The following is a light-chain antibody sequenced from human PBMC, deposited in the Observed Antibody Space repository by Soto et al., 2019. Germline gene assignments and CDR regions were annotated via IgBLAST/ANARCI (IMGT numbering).Light chain of an antibody. CDR3: QQYSNWPLT. CDR2: GAS. CDR1: QSVSSN. V-gene: IGKV3-15*01. J-gene: IGKJ4*01. Sequence: EIVMTQSPATLSVSPGERATLSCRASQSVSSNLAWYQQKPGQAPRLLILGASTRATGIPAKFSGSGSGTEFSLSISTLQSEDFAIYYCQQYSNWPLTFGGGTKVGIK.